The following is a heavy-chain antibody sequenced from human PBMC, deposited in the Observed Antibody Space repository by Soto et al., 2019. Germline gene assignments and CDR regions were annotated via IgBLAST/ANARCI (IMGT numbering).Heavy chain of an antibody. CDR2: ISYTGSTI. D-gene: IGHD3-22*01. CDR1: GFTFSNYE. CDR3: ARGLRIYYDRSGLHY. J-gene: IGHJ4*02. Sequence: GGSLRLSCAASGFTFSNYEMNWVRQAPGKGLEWVSYISYTGSTIYYADSVRGRFTISRDNSKNSLYLQMNSLRAEDTAVYYCARGLRIYYDRSGLHYWGQGTLVTVSS. V-gene: IGHV3-48*03.